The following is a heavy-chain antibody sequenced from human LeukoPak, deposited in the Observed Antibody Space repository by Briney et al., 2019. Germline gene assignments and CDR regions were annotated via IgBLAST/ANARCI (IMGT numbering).Heavy chain of an antibody. CDR3: ARVPKVQWELRYFDY. D-gene: IGHD1-26*01. CDR1: GGSISSYY. Sequence: SSETLSLTCTVSGGSISSYYWSWIRQPPGKGLEWIGYIYYSGSTNYNPSLKSRVTISVDTSKNQFSLKLSSVTAADTAVYYCARVPKVQWELRYFDYWGQGTLVTVSS. J-gene: IGHJ4*02. CDR2: IYYSGST. V-gene: IGHV4-59*01.